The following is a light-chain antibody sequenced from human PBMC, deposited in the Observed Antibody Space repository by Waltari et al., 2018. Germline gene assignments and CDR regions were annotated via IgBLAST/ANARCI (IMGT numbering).Light chain of an antibody. CDR1: QSVSSSY. Sequence: EIVLTQSPGTLSLSPGERATLSCRASQSVSSSYLAWYQQKPGQAPRLLIYGASSSGTGIPDRFSGSGSGTDFTLTISRLEPEDVAVYYCQQYGSSPLYTFGQGTKLEIK. CDR3: QQYGSSPLYT. CDR2: GAS. V-gene: IGKV3-20*01. J-gene: IGKJ2*01.